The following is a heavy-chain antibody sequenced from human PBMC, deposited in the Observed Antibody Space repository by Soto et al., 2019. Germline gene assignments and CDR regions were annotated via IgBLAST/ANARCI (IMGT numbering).Heavy chain of an antibody. CDR1: GFTFSSYA. CDR2: ISGSGGST. CDR3: AKNLLWFGELSYFDY. J-gene: IGHJ4*02. V-gene: IGHV3-23*01. D-gene: IGHD3-10*01. Sequence: EVQLLESGGGLVKPGGSLRLSCAASGFTFSSYAMSWVRQAPGKGLEWVSAISGSGGSTYYADSVKGRFTISRDNSKNTLYLQMNSLRAEDTAVYYCAKNLLWFGELSYFDYWVQGTVVTVSS.